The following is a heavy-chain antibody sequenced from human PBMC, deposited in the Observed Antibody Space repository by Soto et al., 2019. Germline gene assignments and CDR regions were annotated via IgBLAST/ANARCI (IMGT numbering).Heavy chain of an antibody. J-gene: IGHJ5*02. CDR2: GYHSGST. CDR3: ARDGASEHADVSSGWSDP. Sequence: QVQLQESGPGLVNPSGTLSLTCAVSGDSINSNNWWSWVRQPPGKGLEWIGGGYHSGSTVYNPSLKSRVTISVDKSKNLFSLEVTSVTAADTAVYYCARDGASEHADVSSGWSDPWGQGTLVTVSS. CDR1: GDSINSNNW. D-gene: IGHD2-2*01. V-gene: IGHV4-4*02.